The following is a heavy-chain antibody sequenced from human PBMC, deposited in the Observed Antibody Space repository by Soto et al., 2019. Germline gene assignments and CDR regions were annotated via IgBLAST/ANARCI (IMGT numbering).Heavy chain of an antibody. CDR2: IYYTGST. D-gene: IGHD2-21*02. J-gene: IGHJ5*02. CDR3: AKDPSPQPTAVVTPGWFDP. V-gene: IGHV4-31*03. Sequence: SETLSLTCSVSGGSIKTGGYYWSWIRQHPGKGLEWIGYIYYTGSTYYNPSLKSRVTISVDMSKNQFSLKLSSVTAADTAVYYCAKDPSPQPTAVVTPGWFDPSGPGTLVTVSS. CDR1: GGSIKTGGYY.